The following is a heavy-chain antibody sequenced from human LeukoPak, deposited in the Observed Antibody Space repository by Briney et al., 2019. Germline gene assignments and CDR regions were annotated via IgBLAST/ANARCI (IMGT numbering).Heavy chain of an antibody. Sequence: GGSLRLSCVASGFTFNTYWMTWVRQAPGKGLEWVANMKGDGSEKHYVDSVKGRFTISRDNAKSSLYLQMNSLRAEDSAVYYCARPAYTAAYDLWGQGTMVTVSS. J-gene: IGHJ3*01. V-gene: IGHV3-7*01. CDR3: ARPAYTAAYDL. D-gene: IGHD3-16*01. CDR1: GFTFNTYW. CDR2: MKGDGSEK.